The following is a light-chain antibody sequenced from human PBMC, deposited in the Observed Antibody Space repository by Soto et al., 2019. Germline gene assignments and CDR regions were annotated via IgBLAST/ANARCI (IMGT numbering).Light chain of an antibody. J-gene: IGKJ3*01. CDR2: DAS. CDR1: QDISNY. V-gene: IGKV1-33*01. CDR3: QQYDNLLP. Sequence: DIQMTQSPSSLSASVGDRVTITCQASQDISNYLNWYQQKPGKAPKLLIYDASNLETGVPSRFSGSGSGTDFTFTISSLQPEVIATYYCQQYDNLLPFGPGTKVDIK.